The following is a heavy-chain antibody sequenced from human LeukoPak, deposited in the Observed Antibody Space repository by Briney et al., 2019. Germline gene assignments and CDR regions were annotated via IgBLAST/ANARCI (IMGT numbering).Heavy chain of an antibody. D-gene: IGHD2-2*02. J-gene: IGHJ5*02. Sequence: GGSLRLSCAASGFTFSSYSMNWVRQAPGKGLEWVSSISSSSSYIYYADSVKGRFTISRDNAKNSLYLQMNSLRAEDTAMYYCAREVYCSSTSCYTDWFDPRGQGTLVTVSS. CDR1: GFTFSSYS. CDR3: AREVYCSSTSCYTDWFDP. V-gene: IGHV3-21*01. CDR2: ISSSSSYI.